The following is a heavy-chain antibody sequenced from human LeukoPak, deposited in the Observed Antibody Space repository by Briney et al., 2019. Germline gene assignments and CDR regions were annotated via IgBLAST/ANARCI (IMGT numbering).Heavy chain of an antibody. V-gene: IGHV3-23*01. CDR2: ISGSYGST. CDR1: GFT. J-gene: IGHJ4*02. Sequence: RLSCXASGFTMSXVRQAPGTGLXWVAAISGSYGSTYYADSVKGRFTISRDNSKNTLYLQMNSLRAEDTAVYYCASGRTGXHXFDYWGQGTLVTVXS. CDR3: ASGRTGXHXFDY. D-gene: IGHD2-8*02.